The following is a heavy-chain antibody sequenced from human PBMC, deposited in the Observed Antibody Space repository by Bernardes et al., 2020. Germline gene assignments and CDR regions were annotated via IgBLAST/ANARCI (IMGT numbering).Heavy chain of an antibody. CDR2: IYYSGST. Sequence: SDTLTYTCTVSGGSIRSSYWSWIRQPPGQGLEWIGYIYYSGSTDYNPSLKSRVSISVDTSKNQFSLKLSSVTAADTAVYYCARTVVVPSAMVDHYYGMDVWGQGTTVTVSS. D-gene: IGHD2-2*01. J-gene: IGHJ6*02. V-gene: IGHV4-59*01. CDR3: ARTVVVPSAMVDHYYGMDV. CDR1: GGSIRSSY.